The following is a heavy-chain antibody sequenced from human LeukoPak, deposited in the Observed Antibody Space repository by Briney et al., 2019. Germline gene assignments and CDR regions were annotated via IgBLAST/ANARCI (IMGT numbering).Heavy chain of an antibody. D-gene: IGHD3-9*01. CDR2: INPNSGGT. CDR1: GYTFTGYY. J-gene: IGHJ4*02. V-gene: IGHV1-2*06. Sequence: ASVKVSCEASGYTFTGYYMHWVRQAPGQGLEWMGRINPNSGGTNYAQKFQGRVTMTRDTSISTAYMELSRLRSDDTAVYYCARSGSILRYFDWLSYQIDYWGQGTLVTVSS. CDR3: ARSGSILRYFDWLSYQIDY.